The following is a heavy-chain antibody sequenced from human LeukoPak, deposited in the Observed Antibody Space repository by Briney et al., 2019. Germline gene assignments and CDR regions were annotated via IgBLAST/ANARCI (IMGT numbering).Heavy chain of an antibody. Sequence: PSETLSLTCAVYGGSFSGYYWSWIRQPPGKGLEWIGEINHSGSTNYNPSLKSRVTISVDTSKNQFSLKLSSVTAADTAVYYCARWAFGVVPTGFDPWGQGTLVTVSS. D-gene: IGHD3-3*01. CDR3: ARWAFGVVPTGFDP. V-gene: IGHV4-34*01. J-gene: IGHJ5*02. CDR2: INHSGST. CDR1: GGSFSGYY.